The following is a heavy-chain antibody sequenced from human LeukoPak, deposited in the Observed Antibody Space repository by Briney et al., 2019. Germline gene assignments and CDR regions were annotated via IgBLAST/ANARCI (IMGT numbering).Heavy chain of an antibody. CDR3: ARGKYNWFDP. Sequence: SETLSLTCAVYGGSLSGYYWSWIRQPPGKGLEWIGEINHSGSTNYNPSLKSRVTISVDTSKNQFSLKLSSVTAADTAVYYCARGKYNWFDPWGQGTLVTVSS. CDR1: GGSLSGYY. V-gene: IGHV4-34*01. J-gene: IGHJ5*02. CDR2: INHSGST.